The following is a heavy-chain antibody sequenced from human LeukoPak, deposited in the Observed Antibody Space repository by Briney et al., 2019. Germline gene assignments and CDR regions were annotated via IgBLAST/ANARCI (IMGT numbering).Heavy chain of an antibody. CDR2: ISYDGSDK. D-gene: IGHD2-21*02. Sequence: GGSLRLSCAASGFTFSLYTMHWVCQAPGKGLEWVAVISYDGSDKYYADSVKGRFTISRDNSKNTLFLQMNSLRAEDTAVYFCARDVGGGDTFDYWGQGTLVTVSS. CDR1: GFTFSLYT. CDR3: ARDVGGGDTFDY. V-gene: IGHV3-30*04. J-gene: IGHJ4*02.